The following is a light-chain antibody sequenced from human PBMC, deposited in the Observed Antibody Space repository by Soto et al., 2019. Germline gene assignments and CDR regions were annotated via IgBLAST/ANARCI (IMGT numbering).Light chain of an antibody. CDR3: QHYNTWPWT. V-gene: IGKV3-15*01. CDR2: GTS. CDR1: QSVSSF. J-gene: IGKJ1*01. Sequence: DIVLTQSPATLSLSPGERATLTCRASQSVSSFLAWYQQKPGQAPRLLIYGTSTRATGIPARFSGSGSETEFILTISSLQSEDSATYYCQHYNTWPWTFGQGTKVDIK.